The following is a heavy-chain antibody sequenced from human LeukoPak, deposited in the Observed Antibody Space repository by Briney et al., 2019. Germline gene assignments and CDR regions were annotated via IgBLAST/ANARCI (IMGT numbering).Heavy chain of an antibody. CDR1: GGSITSSSYY. D-gene: IGHD3-22*01. CDR2: IYSSGST. CDR3: ARGDSSGYYRKRYYFDY. Sequence: SETLSLTCTVSGGSITSSSYYWGWIRQPPGKGLGWIGSIYSSGSTYYNPSLKSRVTISLDTSKNQFSLKLSSVTAADTAVYYCARGDSSGYYRKRYYFDYWGQGTLVTVSS. J-gene: IGHJ4*02. V-gene: IGHV4-39*07.